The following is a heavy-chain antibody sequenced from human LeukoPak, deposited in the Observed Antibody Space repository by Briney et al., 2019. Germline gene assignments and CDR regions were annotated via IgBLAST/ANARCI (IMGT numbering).Heavy chain of an antibody. J-gene: IGHJ6*03. Sequence: SETLSLTCAVYGGSFSGYYWSWIRQPPGKGLEWIGEINHSGSTNYNPSLKSRVTISVDTSKNQFSLKLSSVTAADTAVYYCARSFRRREWLRSYPPSYYYYYYMDVWGKGTTVTVSS. CDR1: GGSFSGYY. V-gene: IGHV4-34*01. CDR2: INHSGST. D-gene: IGHD5-12*01. CDR3: ARSFRRREWLRSYPPSYYYYYYMDV.